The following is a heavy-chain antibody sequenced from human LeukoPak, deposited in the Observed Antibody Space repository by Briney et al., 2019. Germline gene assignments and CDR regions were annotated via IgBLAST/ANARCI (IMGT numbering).Heavy chain of an antibody. CDR2: LNSDGSTT. CDR1: GFTFSSYW. V-gene: IGHV3-74*01. Sequence: GGSLRLSCAASGFTFSSYWMHWVRQAPGKGLVWVSRLNSDGSTTSYADSVKGRFTISRDNAKNTLYVQMNSLRDEDTAVYYCARGYYGMYVWGQGTTVTVSS. J-gene: IGHJ6*02. CDR3: ARGYYGMYV.